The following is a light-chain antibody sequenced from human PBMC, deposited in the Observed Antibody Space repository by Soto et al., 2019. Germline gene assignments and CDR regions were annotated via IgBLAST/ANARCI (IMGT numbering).Light chain of an antibody. V-gene: IGLV1-44*01. Sequence: QSVLTQPPSASGTPGQRVTISCSGSSSNIRSNSVNWFQQLPGTAPKLLIYSTNRRPSGVPDRFSGSKSGTSASLAISGLQSEDDADYYCAAWDDSLNGPVFGGGTKLTVL. J-gene: IGLJ3*02. CDR1: SSNIRSNS. CDR2: STN. CDR3: AAWDDSLNGPV.